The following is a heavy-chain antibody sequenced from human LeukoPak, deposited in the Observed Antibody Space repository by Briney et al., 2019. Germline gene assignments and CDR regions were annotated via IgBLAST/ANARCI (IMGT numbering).Heavy chain of an antibody. D-gene: IGHD1-1*01. J-gene: IGHJ4*02. CDR3: SKDWKLAY. CDR1: GFTFNNYP. CDR2: ISNDGGDA. V-gene: IGHV3-23*01. Sequence: GGTLRLSCYTSGFTFNNYPMSWLRQAPGNGLEWVSAISNDGGDAKYADPVKGRFTISRDNSRNTLYLQMKSLRVEDTAIYYCSKDWKLAYWGQGSLVTVS.